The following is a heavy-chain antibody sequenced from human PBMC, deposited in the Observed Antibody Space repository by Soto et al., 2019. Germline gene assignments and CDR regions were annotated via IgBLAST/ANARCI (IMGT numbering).Heavy chain of an antibody. CDR2: ISTSGTTI. V-gene: IGHV3-11*01. Sequence: QVQLVESGGGLVKPGGSLRLSYAASGFTFSDHYMSWIRQAPGKGLEWVSYISTSGTTIYYADSVKGRFTISRDNAKNSLYLQMSSLSAEDTAVYYCARRMKVAVRYYDLWGRGTLVTVSS. CDR1: GFTFSDHY. J-gene: IGHJ2*01. D-gene: IGHD2-2*01. CDR3: ARRMKVAVRYYDL.